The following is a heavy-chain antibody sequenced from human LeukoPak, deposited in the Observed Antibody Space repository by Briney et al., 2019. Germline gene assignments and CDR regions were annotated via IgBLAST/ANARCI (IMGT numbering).Heavy chain of an antibody. J-gene: IGHJ4*02. CDR1: GFTFDDYA. V-gene: IGHV3-9*01. CDR2: ISWNSGSI. Sequence: GRSLRLSCAASGFTFDDYAMHWVRQAPGKGLEWVSGISWNSGSIGYADSVKGRFTISRDNAKNSLYLQMNSLRAEDTALYYCARATPQEYYFDYWGQGTLVTVSS. CDR3: ARATPQEYYFDY.